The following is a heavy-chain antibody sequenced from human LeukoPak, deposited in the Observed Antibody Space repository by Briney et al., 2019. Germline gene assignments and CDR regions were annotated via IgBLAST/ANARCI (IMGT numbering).Heavy chain of an antibody. CDR2: IYYSGST. CDR3: ARGRRVTMIVRGNDAFDI. V-gene: IGHV4-30-4*08. CDR1: GGSISSYY. Sequence: SETLSLTCTVSGGSISSYYWSWIRQPPGKGLEWIGYIYYSGSTYYNPSLKSRVTISVDTSKNQFSLKLSSVTAADTAVYYCARGRRVTMIVRGNDAFDIWGQGTMVTVSS. J-gene: IGHJ3*02. D-gene: IGHD3-22*01.